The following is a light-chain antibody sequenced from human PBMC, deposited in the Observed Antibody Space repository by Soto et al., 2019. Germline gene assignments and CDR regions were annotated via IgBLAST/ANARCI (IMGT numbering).Light chain of an antibody. J-gene: IGKJ5*01. CDR2: GVS. V-gene: IGKV3-20*01. CDR1: QSVTSN. CDR3: QQYGSSPLIT. Sequence: EIVLTQSPATLSVTQGERATLSCRASQSVTSNLAWYQQKPGQAPKFLIYGVSSRATGIPDRFSGSGSGTDFTLTISRLEPEDFAVYHCQQYGSSPLITFGQGTLLEIK.